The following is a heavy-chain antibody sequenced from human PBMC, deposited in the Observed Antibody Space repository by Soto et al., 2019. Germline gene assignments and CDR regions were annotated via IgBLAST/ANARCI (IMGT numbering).Heavy chain of an antibody. D-gene: IGHD6-19*01. CDR3: AKGSRSGWYYFES. J-gene: IGHJ4*02. CDR1: GFTFSSYA. CDR2: ISGSGGGT. V-gene: IGHV3-23*01. Sequence: PGGSLRLSCAASGFTFSSYAMSWVRQAPGKGLEWVSAISGSGGGTYYADSVKGRFTISRDNSKNTLFLQMHSLRAEDTALYYCAKGSRSGWYYFESWGQGTLVTVSS.